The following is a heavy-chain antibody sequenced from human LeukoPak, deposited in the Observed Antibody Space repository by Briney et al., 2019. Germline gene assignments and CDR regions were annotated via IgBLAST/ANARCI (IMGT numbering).Heavy chain of an antibody. V-gene: IGHV3-21*04. CDR2: ISSTSKYI. CDR3: AKGTSLSAAVWFDH. D-gene: IGHD6-13*01. J-gene: IGHJ5*02. CDR1: GFAFSDDS. Sequence: GGSLRLSCVASGFAFSDDSMNWVRQPPGKGLEWVSSISSTSKYIYYADSVKGRFTISRDNAKNSLFLQMNSLRAEDTAVYYCAKGTSLSAAVWFDHWGQGTLVTVSS.